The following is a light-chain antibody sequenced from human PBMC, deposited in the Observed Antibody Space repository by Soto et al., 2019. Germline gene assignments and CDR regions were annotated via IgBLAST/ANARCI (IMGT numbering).Light chain of an antibody. J-gene: IGLJ2*01. V-gene: IGLV6-57*04. CDR3: QSYDSSNQV. CDR2: EDN. Sequence: NFMLTQPNSVSESPGKTVTISCTRSNGSIASNYVQWYQQRPGSAPTTVIYEDNQRPSGVPDRFSGSIDSSSNSASLTISGLKTEDEADSYCQSYDSSNQVFGGGTQLTVL. CDR1: NGSIASNY.